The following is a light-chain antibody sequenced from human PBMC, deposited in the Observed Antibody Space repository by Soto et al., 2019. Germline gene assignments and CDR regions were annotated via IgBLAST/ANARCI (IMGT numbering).Light chain of an antibody. CDR3: QQYSTYSRT. CDR2: KAS. V-gene: IGKV1-5*03. CDR1: QNITIW. Sequence: DILMTQSPSTLSASIGDRVTITCRASQNITIWLAWYQQKPGKAPKLLIYKASTLESGVPSRFSGSGSGTEFTLTICSLQPDDFATYHCQQYSTYSRTFGQGTKVEIK. J-gene: IGKJ1*01.